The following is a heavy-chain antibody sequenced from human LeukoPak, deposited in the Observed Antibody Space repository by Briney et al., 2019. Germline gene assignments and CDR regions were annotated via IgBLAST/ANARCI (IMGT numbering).Heavy chain of an antibody. D-gene: IGHD3-16*01. CDR1: GYTFTSYG. CDR3: ARDHSIITPYIGGYPPPHWFDP. V-gene: IGHV1-18*01. Sequence: ASVKVSCKASGYTFTSYGISWVRQAPGQGLEWMGWISAYNGNTNYAQKFQGRVTMTTDTSTSTAYMELRSLRSDDTAVYYCARDHSIITPYIGGYPPPHWFDPWGQGTLVTVSS. CDR2: ISAYNGNT. J-gene: IGHJ5*02.